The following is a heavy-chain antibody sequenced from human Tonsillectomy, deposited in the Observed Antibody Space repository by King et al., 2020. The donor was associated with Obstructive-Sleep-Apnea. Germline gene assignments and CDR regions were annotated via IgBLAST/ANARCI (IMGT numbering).Heavy chain of an antibody. J-gene: IGHJ4*02. CDR3: ARGGYDSSGYLNY. Sequence: VQLQESGPGLVKPSETLSLTCTVSGGSISTYSWNWIRQPAGKGLEWIGRIYTSGRTNYNPSLKSRVTMSLDTSKNQFSLKLGSVAAADTAVYYCARGGYDSSGYLNYWGQGTLVTVSS. CDR2: IYTSGRT. D-gene: IGHD3-22*01. V-gene: IGHV4-4*07. CDR1: GGSISTYS.